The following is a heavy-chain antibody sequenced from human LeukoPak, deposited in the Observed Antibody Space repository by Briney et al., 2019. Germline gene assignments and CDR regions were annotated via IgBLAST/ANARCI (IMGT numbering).Heavy chain of an antibody. Sequence: PGGSLRLSCAASGFPLSTYWMSWFRQAPEKGPEWVANIKQDGSEKYYVDSVKGRFSISRDNAKNSLYLQMNSLRAEDTAVYYCARGGAVGSYWGQGTLVTVSS. CDR3: ARGGAVGSY. D-gene: IGHD1-26*01. J-gene: IGHJ4*02. CDR2: IKQDGSEK. V-gene: IGHV3-7*01. CDR1: GFPLSTYW.